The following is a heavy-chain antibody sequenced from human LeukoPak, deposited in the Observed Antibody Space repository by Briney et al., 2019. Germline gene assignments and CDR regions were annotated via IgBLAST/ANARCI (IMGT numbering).Heavy chain of an antibody. V-gene: IGHV1-2*02. CDR2: INPNSGGT. CDR3: AKAEGATLYYYGVDV. Sequence: ASVKVSCKASGYTFTGYYMHWVRQAPGQGLEWMGWINPNSGGTNYAQKFQGRVTMTRDTSISTAYMELSRLRSDDTAVYYCAKAEGATLYYYGVDVWGQGTTVTVSS. CDR1: GYTFTGYY. J-gene: IGHJ6*02.